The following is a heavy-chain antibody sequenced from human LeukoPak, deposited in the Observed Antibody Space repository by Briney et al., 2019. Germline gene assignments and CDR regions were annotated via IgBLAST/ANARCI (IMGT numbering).Heavy chain of an antibody. CDR1: GYTFMNYG. Sequence: GASVKVSCKASGYTFMNYGINWVRQAPGQGLEWMGWISAYNGRTYYAQNLQGRVTMTTDTATSTAYMELRSLRSDDTAVYYCARTPHTDHGDYASTDYWGQGTLVTVSS. V-gene: IGHV1-18*01. CDR2: ISAYNGRT. D-gene: IGHD4-17*01. J-gene: IGHJ4*02. CDR3: ARTPHTDHGDYASTDY.